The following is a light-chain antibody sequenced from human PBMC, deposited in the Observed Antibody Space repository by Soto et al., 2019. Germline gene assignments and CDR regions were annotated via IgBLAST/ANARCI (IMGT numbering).Light chain of an antibody. CDR1: QSVSSY. V-gene: IGKV3-11*01. CDR2: DAS. CDR3: QQRSNWPRT. J-gene: IGKJ1*01. Sequence: EIVLTQSPATLSLSPGERATLSCRASQSVSSYLAWYQQKPGQTPRLLIYDASNRATGIPARFSGSGSGTDFTLTISSLAPGDFAVYYCQQRSNWPRTFGQGTKVEIK.